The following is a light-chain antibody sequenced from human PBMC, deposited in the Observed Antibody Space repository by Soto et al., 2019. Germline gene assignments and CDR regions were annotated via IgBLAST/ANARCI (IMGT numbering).Light chain of an antibody. V-gene: IGKV1-39*01. CDR3: QQSYSTPYT. Sequence: DIQMTQSPSSLSASVGDRVTITCRASQSISSYLNWYQQKPGKAPTLLIYAASSLQSGVPSRFSGSGSGTDFTLTISSLQPEDCATYYGQQSYSTPYTFGQGTKLEIK. J-gene: IGKJ2*01. CDR2: AAS. CDR1: QSISSY.